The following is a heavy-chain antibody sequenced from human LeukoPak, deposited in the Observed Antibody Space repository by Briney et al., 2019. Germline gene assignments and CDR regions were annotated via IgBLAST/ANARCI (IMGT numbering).Heavy chain of an antibody. V-gene: IGHV3-7*01. J-gene: IGHJ4*02. CDR2: INPDGGDK. CDR1: GFTFSAYW. Sequence: GGSLRLSCSASGFTFSAYWMSWIRQGPGKGLEWVASINPDGGDKFYVDSVKGRFTISRDNTWNSLFLDLSSLRADDTAMYFCARLFGGVTTFGYWGQGALVTVSS. D-gene: IGHD4-17*01. CDR3: ARLFGGVTTFGY.